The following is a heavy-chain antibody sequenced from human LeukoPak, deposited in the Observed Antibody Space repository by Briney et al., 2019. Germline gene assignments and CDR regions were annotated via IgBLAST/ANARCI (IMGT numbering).Heavy chain of an antibody. CDR2: ISYDGSNK. D-gene: IGHD6-13*01. Sequence: PGRSLRLSCAASGFTFSSYAMHWVRQAPGKGLEWVAVISYDGSNKYYADSVKGRFTISRDNSKNTLYLQMNSLRAEDTAVYYCARESMGSSSFFDYWGQGTLVTVSS. CDR1: GFTFSSYA. J-gene: IGHJ4*02. V-gene: IGHV3-30-3*01. CDR3: ARESMGSSSFFDY.